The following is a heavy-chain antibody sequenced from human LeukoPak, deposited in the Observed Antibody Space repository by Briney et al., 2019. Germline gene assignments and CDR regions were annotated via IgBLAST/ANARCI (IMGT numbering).Heavy chain of an antibody. D-gene: IGHD4-17*01. Sequence: ASVKVSCKASGYTFTGYYMHWVRQAPGQGLEWMGWINPNSGGTNYAQKFQGRVTMTRDTPISTAYMELSRLRSDDTAVYYCARDLDDYGDYVDDYWGQGTLVTVSS. CDR1: GYTFTGYY. CDR3: ARDLDDYGDYVDDY. J-gene: IGHJ4*02. V-gene: IGHV1-2*02. CDR2: INPNSGGT.